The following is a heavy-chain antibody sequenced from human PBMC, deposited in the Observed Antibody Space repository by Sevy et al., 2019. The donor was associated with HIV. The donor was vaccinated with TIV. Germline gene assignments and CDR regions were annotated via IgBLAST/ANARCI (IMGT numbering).Heavy chain of an antibody. J-gene: IGHJ3*02. CDR2: INEDGSRK. CDR1: GFTFNNYW. CDR3: AKNRGYFSYDI. Sequence: GESLKISCVASGFTFNNYWMDWVRQAPGKGLEWVAHINEDGSRKYFVDSVKGRFTISRDNAENLLFLQMNRLRVDDSAVYYCAKNRGYFSYDIWGRGTLVTVSS. V-gene: IGHV3-7*01. D-gene: IGHD3-22*01.